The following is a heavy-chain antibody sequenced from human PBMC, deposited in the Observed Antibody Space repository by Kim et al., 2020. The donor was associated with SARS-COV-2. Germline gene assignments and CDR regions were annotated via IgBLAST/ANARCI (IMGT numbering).Heavy chain of an antibody. CDR3: ARLGPVEYYYGSRSPKIDY. J-gene: IGHJ4*02. CDR1: GGTISSSSYY. D-gene: IGHD3-10*01. V-gene: IGHV4-39*01. CDR2: YYYSGST. Sequence: SETLSLTCTVSGGTISSSSYYWGWIRQPPGKGLEWIGSYYYSGSTYYNPSLKSRVTIFVDTSKNQFSLKLSSVTAADTAVYYCARLGPVEYYYGSRSPKIDYCGQGALGTVSS.